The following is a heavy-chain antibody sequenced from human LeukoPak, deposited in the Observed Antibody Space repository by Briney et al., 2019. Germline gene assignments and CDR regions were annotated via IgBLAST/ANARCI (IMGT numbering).Heavy chain of an antibody. CDR2: ISGSSTYI. Sequence: GGSLRLSCAASGFTFSTYSMKWVRQAPGKGLDWVSSISGSSTYIYYADSGKGRFTISRDNAKNSLYLQMNSLRAEDTAVYYCARGDYYDSSGYYYRGLLWGLGTVVTVSS. CDR1: GFTFSTYS. J-gene: IGHJ3*01. CDR3: ARGDYYDSSGYYYRGLL. V-gene: IGHV3-21*01. D-gene: IGHD3-22*01.